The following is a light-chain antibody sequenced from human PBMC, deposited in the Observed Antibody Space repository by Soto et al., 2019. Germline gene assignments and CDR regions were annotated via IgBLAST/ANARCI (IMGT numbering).Light chain of an antibody. Sequence: DIQVTQSPSTLSASVGDRVTITGRTSQDINTWLAWFQKKPGKAPKVLISKASTLESGVPSRFSGDGSGTEFTLTISSLQTEDLATYYCQQYGAYSPWTFGQGTKVEIK. CDR3: QQYGAYSPWT. J-gene: IGKJ1*01. CDR1: QDINTW. CDR2: KAS. V-gene: IGKV1-5*03.